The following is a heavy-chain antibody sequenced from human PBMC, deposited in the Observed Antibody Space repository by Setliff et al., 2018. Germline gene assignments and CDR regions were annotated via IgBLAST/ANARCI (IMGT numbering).Heavy chain of an antibody. Sequence: SETLSLTCTVSDGSLSTYYWSWIRQPPGKGLEFIEYVYYSGTANYSPSLRSRLTISVDTSKNQFSLKLRSVTAADTAVYYCARDGTFRYFDFWGQGAPVTVSS. CDR1: DGSLSTYY. CDR2: VYYSGTA. J-gene: IGHJ4*02. V-gene: IGHV4-59*01. CDR3: ARDGTFRYFDF.